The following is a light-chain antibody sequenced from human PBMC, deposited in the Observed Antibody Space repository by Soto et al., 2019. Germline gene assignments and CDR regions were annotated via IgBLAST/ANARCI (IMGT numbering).Light chain of an antibody. CDR2: DAS. CDR1: QIISTY. CDR3: QHTYSVHST. J-gene: IGKJ1*01. V-gene: IGKV1-39*01. Sequence: DIQMTQSPSSLAASVGDRVTITCRASQIISTYLNWYQQRAGLAPSLMIYDASSLQSGVPPRFSGSGAVRDCAVGVSSQQPEDFQTLCCQHTYSVHSTVVQGSKFDIK.